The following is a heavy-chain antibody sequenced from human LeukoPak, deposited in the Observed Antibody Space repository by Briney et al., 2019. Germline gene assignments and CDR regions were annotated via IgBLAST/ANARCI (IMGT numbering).Heavy chain of an antibody. CDR2: IYNTGST. Sequence: PSETLSLTCTVSGGSISSSNYNWGWLRPPPGKGLEWIGSIYNTGSTYYNPSLKSRVTISVDTSKNQFSLKLNSVIAADTAAYYCARLPTGTFDYWGQGSLVTVSS. J-gene: IGHJ4*02. D-gene: IGHD1-1*01. V-gene: IGHV4-39*01. CDR3: ARLPTGTFDY. CDR1: GGSISSSNYN.